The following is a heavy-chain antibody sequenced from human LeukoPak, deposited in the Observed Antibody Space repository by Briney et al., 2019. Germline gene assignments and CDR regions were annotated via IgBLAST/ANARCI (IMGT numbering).Heavy chain of an antibody. Sequence: GGSLRLSCAASGFTFSNAWMGWVHQAPGKGLEWVGRIKSKTDGGTTDYAAPVKGRFTISRDDSKNTLYLQMHSLKTEDTAVYYCATVGGITMVRGVITLFDYWGQGTLVTVSS. CDR3: ATVGGITMVRGVITLFDY. CDR1: GFTFSNAW. CDR2: IKSKTDGGTT. V-gene: IGHV3-15*01. D-gene: IGHD3-10*01. J-gene: IGHJ4*02.